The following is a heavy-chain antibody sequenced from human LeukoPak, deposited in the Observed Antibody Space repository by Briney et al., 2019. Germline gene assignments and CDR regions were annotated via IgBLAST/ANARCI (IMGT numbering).Heavy chain of an antibody. CDR1: GYTFTNYY. Sequence: ASVKVSCKASGYTFTNYYIHWVRQAPRQGLEWMGLINPSGGNTNYAQNFQGRVTMTRDTSTSTVYMGLSSLRSEDTAVYYCARVRDGYNDAYDIWGQGTMVTVPS. J-gene: IGHJ3*02. D-gene: IGHD5-24*01. CDR3: ARVRDGYNDAYDI. V-gene: IGHV1-46*01. CDR2: INPSGGNT.